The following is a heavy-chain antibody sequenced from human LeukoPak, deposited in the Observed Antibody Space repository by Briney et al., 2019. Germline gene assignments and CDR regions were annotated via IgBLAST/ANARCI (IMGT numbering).Heavy chain of an antibody. CDR2: IYYTGII. Sequence: PSQTLSLICTVSGGSVNSGSYYWSWIRQHPGKGLEWIGYIYYTGIINYNPSLKSRVTISVDTSKNQFSLNLNSVTAADTAVYYCATSQCGSDCYLAGDYWGQGTLVIVSS. V-gene: IGHV4-61*01. J-gene: IGHJ4*02. CDR1: GGSVNSGSYY. D-gene: IGHD2-21*02. CDR3: ATSQCGSDCYLAGDY.